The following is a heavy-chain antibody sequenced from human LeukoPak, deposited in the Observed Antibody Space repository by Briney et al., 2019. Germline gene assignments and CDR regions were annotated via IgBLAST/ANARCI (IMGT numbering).Heavy chain of an antibody. CDR1: GFTFSSYW. Sequence: PGGSLRLSCAASGFTFSSYWMHWVRQAPGKGLVWVSRINSDGSSTSYADSVKGRFTISRDNAKNTLYLQMNSLRAEDTAVYYCARVSLATTPGDYYFDYWGQGTLVTVSS. J-gene: IGHJ4*02. CDR3: ARVSLATTPGDYYFDY. D-gene: IGHD5-24*01. V-gene: IGHV3-74*01. CDR2: INSDGSST.